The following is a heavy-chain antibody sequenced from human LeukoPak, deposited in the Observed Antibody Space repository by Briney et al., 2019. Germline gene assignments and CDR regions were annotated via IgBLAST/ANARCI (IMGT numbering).Heavy chain of an antibody. CDR1: GFTFSSYA. Sequence: GGSLRLSCAASGFTFSSYAMHWVRQAPGKGLEWVAVISYDGSNKYYADSVKGRFTISRDNSKNTLYLQMNGLRAEDTAVYYCASGEPGSSWTVDYWGQGTLVTVSS. CDR3: ASGEPGSSWTVDY. J-gene: IGHJ4*02. V-gene: IGHV3-30*04. D-gene: IGHD6-13*01. CDR2: ISYDGSNK.